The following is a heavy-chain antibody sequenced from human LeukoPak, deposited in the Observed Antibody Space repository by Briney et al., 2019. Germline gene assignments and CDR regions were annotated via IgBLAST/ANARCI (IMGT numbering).Heavy chain of an antibody. J-gene: IGHJ4*02. CDR1: GFSFSDYA. Sequence: GGSLRLSCAASGFSFSDYALSWVRQAPGKGLEWVSAISGSDTYTNYADSVKGRFTISRDNSKNTLYLQMNSLRAEDTAVYYCAKDRHLLGRITIFGVVIIGPIDYWGQGTLVTVSS. CDR3: AKDRHLLGRITIFGVVIIGPIDY. D-gene: IGHD3-3*01. CDR2: ISGSDTYT. V-gene: IGHV3-23*01.